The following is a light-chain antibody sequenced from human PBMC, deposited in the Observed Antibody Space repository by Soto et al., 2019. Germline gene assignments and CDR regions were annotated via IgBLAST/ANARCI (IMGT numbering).Light chain of an antibody. J-gene: IGKJ1*01. CDR3: QHYNSYSEA. CDR2: KAS. V-gene: IGKV1-5*03. Sequence: DIQMTPSPSTLSGSVVDRVTITCRASQTISSWLAWYQQKPGKAPKLLIYKASTLKSGVPSRFSGSGSGAEFTLTISSLQPGDFATYYCQHYNSYSEAFGQGTKVDIK. CDR1: QTISSW.